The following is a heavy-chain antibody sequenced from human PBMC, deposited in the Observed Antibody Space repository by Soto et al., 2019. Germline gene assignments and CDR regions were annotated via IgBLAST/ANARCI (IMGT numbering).Heavy chain of an antibody. V-gene: IGHV3-30*18. CDR2: ISYDGSNK. CDR3: AKAEVEYSYVCDY. Sequence: VGSLRLSCAASGFTFSSYGMHWVRQAPGKGLEWVAVISYDGSNKYYADSVKGRFTISRDNSKNTLYLQMNSLRAEDTAVYYCAKAEVEYSYVCDYWGQGTLVTVSS. J-gene: IGHJ4*02. CDR1: GFTFSSYG. D-gene: IGHD5-18*01.